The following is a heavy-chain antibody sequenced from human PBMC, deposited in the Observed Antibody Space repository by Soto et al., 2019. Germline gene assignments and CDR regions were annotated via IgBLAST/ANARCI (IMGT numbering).Heavy chain of an antibody. CDR1: GFTFSSYW. CDR3: VRTSLVVAAATREDY. Sequence: GGSLRLSCAASGFTFSSYWMHWVRQAPGKGLVWVSRINSDGSITSYAGSVKGRFTISRDNAKNTLYLQMNSLRAEDTAVYYCVRTSLVVAAATREDYWGQGTLVTVSS. CDR2: INSDGSIT. D-gene: IGHD2-15*01. V-gene: IGHV3-74*01. J-gene: IGHJ4*02.